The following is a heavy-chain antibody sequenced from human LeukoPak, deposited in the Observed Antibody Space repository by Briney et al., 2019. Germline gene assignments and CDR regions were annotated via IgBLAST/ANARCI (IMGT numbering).Heavy chain of an antibody. CDR1: GYTFTGYY. V-gene: IGHV1-2*02. D-gene: IGHD1-26*01. J-gene: IGHJ5*02. CDR3: ARDNSVGETAWWFDP. CDR2: INPNSGGT. Sequence: ASVKVSCKASGYTFTGYYMHWVRQAPGQGLEWMGWINPNSGGTNYAQKFRGRVTMTRDTSISTVYMELTSLTSDDTAVYYCARDNSVGETAWWFDPWGQGTLVTVSS.